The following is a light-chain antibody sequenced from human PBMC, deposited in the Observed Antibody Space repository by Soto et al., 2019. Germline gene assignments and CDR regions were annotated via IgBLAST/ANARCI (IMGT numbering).Light chain of an antibody. CDR1: QSVSSSY. CDR2: DAS. J-gene: IGKJ4*01. Sequence: EIELTQSPGTLSLSPGERATLSCRASQSVSSSYLAWYQQKPGQAPRLLIYDASSRANGIPDRFSGSGSGTDFTLTISRLQPEDFAVYYCQQYASSPLTFGGGTKVELK. V-gene: IGKV3-20*01. CDR3: QQYASSPLT.